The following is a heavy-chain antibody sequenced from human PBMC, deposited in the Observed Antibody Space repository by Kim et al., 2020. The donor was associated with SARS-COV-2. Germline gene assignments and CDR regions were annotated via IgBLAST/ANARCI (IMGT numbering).Heavy chain of an antibody. V-gene: IGHV4-31*03. CDR2: IYYSGST. D-gene: IGHD4-17*01. CDR3: ARDSTVTRHIDY. CDR1: GGSISSGGYY. J-gene: IGHJ4*02. Sequence: SETLSLTCTVSGGSISSGGYYWSWIRQHPGKGLEWIGYIYYSGSTYYNPSLKSRVTISVDTSKNQFSLKLSSVTAADTAVYYCARDSTVTRHIDYWGQGTLVTVSS.